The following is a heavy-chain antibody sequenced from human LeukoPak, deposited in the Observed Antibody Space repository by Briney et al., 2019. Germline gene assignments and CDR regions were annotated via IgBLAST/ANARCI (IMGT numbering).Heavy chain of an antibody. CDR3: ARELSSGWGPYFDY. CDR1: GYTFTSYD. D-gene: IGHD6-19*01. Sequence: SVKVSCKASGYTFTSYDINWVRQATGQGLEWMGGIIPIFGTANYAQKFQGRGTITTDESKSTDNMERRRQRDEDTAVYYCARELSSGWGPYFDYWGQGTLVTVSS. V-gene: IGHV1-69*05. CDR2: IIPIFGTA. J-gene: IGHJ4*02.